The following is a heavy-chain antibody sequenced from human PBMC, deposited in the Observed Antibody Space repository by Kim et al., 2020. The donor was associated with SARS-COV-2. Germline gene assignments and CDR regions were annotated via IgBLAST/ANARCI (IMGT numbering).Heavy chain of an antibody. Sequence: GGSLRLSCAASGFTFSSYWMTWVRQAPGKGLEWVANIKQDGNQKYYVDSVKGRFTISRDNAKNSLYLQMNSLRAEDTAVYYCAKDGDMYSSRKEGFDIWG. J-gene: IGHJ3*02. V-gene: IGHV3-7*01. CDR2: IKQDGNQK. D-gene: IGHD6-19*01. CDR1: GFTFSSYW. CDR3: AKDGDMYSSRKEGFDI.